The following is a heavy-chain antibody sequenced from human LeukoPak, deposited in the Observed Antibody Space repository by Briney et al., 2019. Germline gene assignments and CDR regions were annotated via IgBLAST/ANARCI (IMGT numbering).Heavy chain of an antibody. CDR2: ISYDGSNK. CDR3: AKMGYPFGY. V-gene: IGHV3-30*18. J-gene: IGHJ4*02. Sequence: GGSLRLSCAASGFTFSSYGMRWVRQAPGKGLEWVAVISYDGSNKYYADSVKGRFTISRDNSKNTLYLQMNSLGAEDTAVYYCAKMGYPFGYWGQGTLVTVSS. D-gene: IGHD3-16*02. CDR1: GFTFSSYG.